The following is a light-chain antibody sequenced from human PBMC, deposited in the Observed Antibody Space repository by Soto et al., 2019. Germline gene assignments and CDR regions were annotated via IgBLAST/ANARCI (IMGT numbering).Light chain of an antibody. CDR3: QQYGSSPLFA. CDR2: GAS. J-gene: IGKJ3*01. Sequence: EIVLTQSPGTLSLSPGERATLSCRASQRVSSNYLAWYQQKPGQAPRLLIYGASSRATGIPDRFRGSWSGTDFPLTISSQEPEDFAVYYCQQYGSSPLFAFGPGTEVDLK. CDR1: QRVSSNY. V-gene: IGKV3-20*01.